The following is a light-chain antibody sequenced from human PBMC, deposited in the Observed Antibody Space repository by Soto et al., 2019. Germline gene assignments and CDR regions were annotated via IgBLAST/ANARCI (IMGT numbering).Light chain of an antibody. Sequence: EVVMTQFPATLSVSPGERATLSCRASQSVSSNLAWYQQKPGQAPRLLIYGASSRATGIPDRFSGSGSGTDFTLTISRLEPEDFAVYYCNQYNKWPSFGQGTKVDI. CDR1: QSVSSN. V-gene: IGKV3D-15*01. CDR2: GAS. J-gene: IGKJ1*01. CDR3: NQYNKWPS.